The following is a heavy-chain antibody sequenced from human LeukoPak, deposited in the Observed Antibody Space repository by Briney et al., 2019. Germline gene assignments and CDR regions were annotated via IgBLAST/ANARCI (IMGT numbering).Heavy chain of an antibody. D-gene: IGHD3-3*01. V-gene: IGHV4-34*01. CDR1: AGSFSGYY. CDR2: INHSGST. Sequence: KPSETLSLTCAVYAGSFSGYYWSWIRQPPGKGLEWIGEINHSGSTNYNPSLKSRVTISVDTSKSQFSLKLSSVTAADTAVYYCARRSFPYYDFWSGWYNWFDPWGQGTLVTVSS. CDR3: ARRSFPYYDFWSGWYNWFDP. J-gene: IGHJ5*02.